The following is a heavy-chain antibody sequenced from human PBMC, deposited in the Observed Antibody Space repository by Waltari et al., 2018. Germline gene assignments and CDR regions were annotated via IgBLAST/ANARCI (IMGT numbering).Heavy chain of an antibody. V-gene: IGHV4-34*01. CDR1: GGSFSRYY. CDR3: ARGSFYKGDYYYYGMDV. J-gene: IGHJ6*02. D-gene: IGHD1-20*01. CDR2: INHSGST. Sequence: QVQLQQWGAGLLKPSETLSLTCAVYGGSFSRYYWSWIRQPPGKGMEWLGEINHSGSTNYNPSLKSRVTISVDTSKNQFSLKLSSVTAADTAVYYCARGSFYKGDYYYYGMDVWGQGTTVTVSS.